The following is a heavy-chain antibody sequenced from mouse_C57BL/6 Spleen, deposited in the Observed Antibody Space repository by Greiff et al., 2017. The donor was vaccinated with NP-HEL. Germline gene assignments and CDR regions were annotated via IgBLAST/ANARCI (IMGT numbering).Heavy chain of an antibody. CDR1: GFTFSNYW. CDR3: TAPSYYSNYVY. CDR2: IRLKSDNYAT. Sequence: EVMLVESGGGLVQPGGSMKLSCVASGFTFSNYWMNWVRQSPEKGLEWVAQIRLKSDNYATHYAESVKGRFTISRDDSKSSVYLQMNNLRAEDTGIYYCTAPSYYSNYVYWGQGTTLTVSS. D-gene: IGHD2-5*01. J-gene: IGHJ2*01. V-gene: IGHV6-3*01.